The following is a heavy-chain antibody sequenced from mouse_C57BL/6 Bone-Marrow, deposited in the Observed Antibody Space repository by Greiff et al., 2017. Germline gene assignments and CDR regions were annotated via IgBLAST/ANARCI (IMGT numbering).Heavy chain of an antibody. Sequence: LEESGAELARPGASVKMSCKASGYTFTSYTMHWVKQRPGQGLEWIGYINPSSGYTKYNQKFKDKATLTADKSSSTAYMQLSSLTSEDSAVYYCARSWDGTYWGQGTLVTVSA. CDR1: GYTFTSYT. V-gene: IGHV1-4*01. CDR2: INPSSGYT. J-gene: IGHJ3*01. D-gene: IGHD4-1*01. CDR3: ARSWDGTY.